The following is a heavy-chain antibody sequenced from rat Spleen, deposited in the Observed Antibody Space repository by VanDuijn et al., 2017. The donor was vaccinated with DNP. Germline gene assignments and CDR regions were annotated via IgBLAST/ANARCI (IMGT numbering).Heavy chain of an antibody. CDR1: GYSITSSYR. D-gene: IGHD1-2*01. J-gene: IGHJ3*01. CDR2: INSEGST. V-gene: IGHV3-3*01. Sequence: EVQLQESGPGLVKPSQSLSLTCSVTGYSITSSYRWNWIRKFPGNKLEWMGYINSEGSTYYNPSLKSRISITRDTSKNQFFLQLSSVTTEDTATYYCARSEAAISTFAYWGQGTLVTVSS. CDR3: ARSEAAISTFAY.